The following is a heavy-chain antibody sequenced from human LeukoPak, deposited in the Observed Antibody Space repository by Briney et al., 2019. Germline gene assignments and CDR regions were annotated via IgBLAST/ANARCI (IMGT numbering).Heavy chain of an antibody. J-gene: IGHJ4*02. CDR1: GFTFSSYW. CDR3: VRAIGGYASY. V-gene: IGHV3-7*01. CDR2: IKQDGSEK. Sequence: GGSQRLSCAASGFTFSSYWMTWVRQAPGKGLEWVANIKQDGSEKYYVDSVKGRFTISRDNAHNSLYLQMNSLRAEDTAVYHCVRAIGGYASYWGQGTLVTVSS. D-gene: IGHD5-12*01.